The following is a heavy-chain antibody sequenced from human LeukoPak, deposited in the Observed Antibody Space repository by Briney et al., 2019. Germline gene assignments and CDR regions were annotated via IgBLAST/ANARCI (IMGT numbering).Heavy chain of an antibody. CDR2: LACLDASCTE. D-gene: IGHD3-10*01. J-gene: IGHJ4*02. Sequence: GGSLRLSCAASGFTFGTFDMRWVRQARGKGLEWVSTLACLDASCTEYYSDCVNVRFSISRDKSKSTLSLQVNSLRVEDTAMYYCVRDSEGSFDYWGQGTLVTVSS. V-gene: IGHV3-23*01. CDR3: VRDSEGSFDY. CDR1: GFTFGTFD.